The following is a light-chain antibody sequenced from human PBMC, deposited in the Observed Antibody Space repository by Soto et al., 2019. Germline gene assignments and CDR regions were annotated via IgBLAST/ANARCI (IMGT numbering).Light chain of an antibody. CDR2: EVS. CDR3: SSLTTSFTYV. J-gene: IGLJ1*01. Sequence: QSDLTQPASVSGSPGQSVAISCTGTSSDFGAYNYISWYQQHPGKAPKLLLSEVSNRPSGVSDRFSGSKSGNTASLTISGLQAEDEADYYCSSLTTSFTYVFGTGTKVTVL. CDR1: SSDFGAYNY. V-gene: IGLV2-14*01.